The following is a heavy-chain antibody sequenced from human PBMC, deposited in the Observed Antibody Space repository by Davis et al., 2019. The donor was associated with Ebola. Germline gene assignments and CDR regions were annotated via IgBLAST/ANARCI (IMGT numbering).Heavy chain of an antibody. D-gene: IGHD2-2*01. V-gene: IGHV4-59*12. Sequence: SETLSLTCTVSGGSISSYYWSWIRQPPGKGLEWIGYIYYSGSTNYNPSLKSRVTISVDTSKNQFSLKLSSVTAADTAVYYCARGDIVVTYGMDVWGQGTTVTVSS. CDR3: ARGDIVVTYGMDV. J-gene: IGHJ6*02. CDR2: IYYSGST. CDR1: GGSISSYY.